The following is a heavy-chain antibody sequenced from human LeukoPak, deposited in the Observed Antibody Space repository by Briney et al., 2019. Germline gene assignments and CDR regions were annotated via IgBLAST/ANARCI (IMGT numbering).Heavy chain of an antibody. CDR2: IYYSGST. V-gene: IGHV4-39*07. CDR1: GVSIRNSPYY. J-gene: IGHJ3*02. Sequence: SETLSLTCTVSGVSIRNSPYYWGWIRQPPGRGLEWIGSIYYSGSTYFIPTLKSRGTISVDTSKNQFSLKLSSVTAADTAVYFCARGPYSYDSSGAFDIWGQGTMVTVSS. CDR3: ARGPYSYDSSGAFDI. D-gene: IGHD3-22*01.